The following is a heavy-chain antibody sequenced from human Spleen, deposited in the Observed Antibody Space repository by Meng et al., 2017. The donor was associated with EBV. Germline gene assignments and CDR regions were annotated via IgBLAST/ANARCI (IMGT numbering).Heavy chain of an antibody. D-gene: IGHD3-10*01. CDR2: INHSGST. CDR1: DGSFSAFY. V-gene: IGHV4-34*01. Sequence: QVQSHRGGEGRLKPSEPLSLTCPVYDGSFSAFYWNWFRQSPGKGLEWIGEINHSGSTNYNPSLKSRVTMSVDTSKNQFSLKLSSLTAADTAMYYCAIGVTLVRGYWGQGTLVTVSS. J-gene: IGHJ4*02. CDR3: AIGVTLVRGY.